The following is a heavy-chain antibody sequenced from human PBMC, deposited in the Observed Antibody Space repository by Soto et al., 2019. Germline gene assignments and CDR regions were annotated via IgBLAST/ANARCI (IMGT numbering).Heavy chain of an antibody. CDR2: INPNSGDT. CDR1: GYIFTGYY. Sequence: KVSCKASGYIFTGYYIHWVRQAPGQGLEWMGWINPNSGDTNYTQKFQGWVTMTRDTSISTAYMELSRLRSDDTAVYYCATSRISIAVAGETEYYFDYWGQGTLVTVSS. D-gene: IGHD6-19*01. CDR3: ATSRISIAVAGETEYYFDY. J-gene: IGHJ4*02. V-gene: IGHV1-2*04.